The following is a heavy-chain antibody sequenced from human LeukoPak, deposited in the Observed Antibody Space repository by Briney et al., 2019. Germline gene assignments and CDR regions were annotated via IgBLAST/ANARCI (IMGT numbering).Heavy chain of an antibody. CDR1: GFTVSNNY. CDR3: ATGYTSDWYGDY. CDR2: IYTFGTT. D-gene: IGHD6-19*01. Sequence: GGSLRLSCAASGFTVSNNYMSWVRQAPGKGLEWVSIIYTFGTTYYADSVKGRFTISRDNSMNTLYLQMNSLRAGDTAVYYCATGYTSDWYGDYWGQGTQVTVSS. J-gene: IGHJ4*02. V-gene: IGHV3-66*01.